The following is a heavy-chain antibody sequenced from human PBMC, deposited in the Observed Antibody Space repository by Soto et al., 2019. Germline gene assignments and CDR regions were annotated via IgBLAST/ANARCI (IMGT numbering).Heavy chain of an antibody. V-gene: IGHV3-49*03. J-gene: IGHJ5*02. CDR3: TRDKSSSSSLYWFDP. D-gene: IGHD6-6*01. CDR2: IRSKAYGGTT. Sequence: PGGSLRLSCTASRFTFGDYAMSWFRQAPGKGLEWVGFIRSKAYGGTTEYAASVKGRFTISRDDSKSIAYLQMNSLKTEDTAVYYCTRDKSSSSSLYWFDPWGQGTLVTVSS. CDR1: RFTFGDYA.